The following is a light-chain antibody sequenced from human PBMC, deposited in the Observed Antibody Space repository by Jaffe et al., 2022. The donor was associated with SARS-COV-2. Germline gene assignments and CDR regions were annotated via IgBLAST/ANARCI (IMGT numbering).Light chain of an antibody. Sequence: QSALTQPASVSGSPGQSITISCTGTSSDVGSYNLVSWYQQHPGKAPKLMIYEVSKRPSGVSNRFSGSKSGNTASLTISGLQAEDEADYYCCSYAGSNSNLVFGGGTKLTVL. J-gene: IGLJ2*01. CDR2: EVS. CDR1: SSDVGSYNL. V-gene: IGLV2-23*02. CDR3: CSYAGSNSNLV.